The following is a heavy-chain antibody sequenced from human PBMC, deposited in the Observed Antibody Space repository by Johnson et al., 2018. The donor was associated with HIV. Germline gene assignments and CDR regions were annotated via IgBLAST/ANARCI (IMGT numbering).Heavy chain of an antibody. CDR3: ARGCRDGYTCDVFDI. D-gene: IGHD5-24*01. CDR1: GFTVSSDY. CDR2: ISGSGGST. V-gene: IGHV3-66*02. Sequence: VQLVESGGGLVQPGGSLRLSCAASGFTVSSDYMNWVRQAPGKGLEWVSVISGSGGSTYYADSVKGRFTISRDNSKNTLYLQMNSLRAEDTAVYYCARGCRDGYTCDVFDIWGQGTTVTVSS. J-gene: IGHJ3*02.